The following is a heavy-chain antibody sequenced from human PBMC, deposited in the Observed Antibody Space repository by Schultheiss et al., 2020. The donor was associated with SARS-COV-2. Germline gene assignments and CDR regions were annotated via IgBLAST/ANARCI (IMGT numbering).Heavy chain of an antibody. CDR2: IYTSGST. CDR1: GGSFSGYY. J-gene: IGHJ3*02. CDR3: ARGEYRYYGSGSYYGLDAFDI. Sequence: SETLSLTCAVYGGSFSGYYWSWIRQPAGKGLEWIGRIYTSGSTNYNPSLKSRVTMSVDTSKNQFSLKLSSVTAADTAVYYCARGEYRYYGSGSYYGLDAFDIWGQGTMVTVSS. D-gene: IGHD3-10*01. V-gene: IGHV4-59*10.